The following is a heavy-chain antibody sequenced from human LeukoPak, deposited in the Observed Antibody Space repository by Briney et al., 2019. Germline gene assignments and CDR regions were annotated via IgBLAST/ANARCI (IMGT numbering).Heavy chain of an antibody. CDR1: GFTFSSYW. CDR2: INSDGSST. CDR3: ARVGRAASSNNWFDP. Sequence: GGSLRLSCAASGFTFSSYWMHWVRQAPGKGLVWVSRINSDGSSTNYADSVKGRFTISRDNAKNTLHLQMNSLRAEDTAVYYCARVGRAASSNNWFDPWGQGTLVTVSS. V-gene: IGHV3-74*01. D-gene: IGHD6-13*01. J-gene: IGHJ5*02.